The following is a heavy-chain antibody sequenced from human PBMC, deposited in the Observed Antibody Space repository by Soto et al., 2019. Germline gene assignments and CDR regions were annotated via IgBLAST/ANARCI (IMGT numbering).Heavy chain of an antibody. CDR2: ISASGGGT. CDR3: VREPRYCSGGSCSITGDAFDI. Sequence: HPGGSLRLSCAASGFTFSTYAMSWVRQAPGKGLEWVSAISASGGGTYYADSVKGRFSLSRDISKNTLLLQMSSLRVEDTAVYYCVREPRYCSGGSCSITGDAFDIWGQGTMVTVSS. J-gene: IGHJ3*02. V-gene: IGHV3-23*01. CDR1: GFTFSTYA. D-gene: IGHD2-15*01.